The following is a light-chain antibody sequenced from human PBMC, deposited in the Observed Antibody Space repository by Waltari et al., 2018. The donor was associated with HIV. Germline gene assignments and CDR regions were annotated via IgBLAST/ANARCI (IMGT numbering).Light chain of an antibody. CDR2: ANI. J-gene: IGLJ2*01. CDR3: QSFDSSLTTSGVI. Sequence: QSVLTQPPSVSGAPGQRVTISCTGSSSNIGAGYDVNWYQQLPGTAPKLLIYANINRPSGVPDRFSGSKSGSSASLAITGLQAEDEAHYYCQSFDSSLTTSGVIFGGGTKLNVL. V-gene: IGLV1-40*01. CDR1: SSNIGAGYD.